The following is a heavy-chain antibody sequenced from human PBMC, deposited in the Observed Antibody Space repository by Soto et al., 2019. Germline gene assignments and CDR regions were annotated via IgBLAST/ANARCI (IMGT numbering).Heavy chain of an antibody. CDR1: GGSISSRNW. CDR3: ARMDYETTHYFDY. Sequence: QVQLQESGPGLVKPSGTLSLTCAIFGGSISSRNWWSWVRQPPGKGLEWIGEIYHTGSTNYNPSLKSRVTISVDKSNNQFSLNLTSVTAADTAVYYCARMDYETTHYFDYWGQETLVTVSS. V-gene: IGHV4-4*02. D-gene: IGHD3-22*01. CDR2: IYHTGST. J-gene: IGHJ4*02.